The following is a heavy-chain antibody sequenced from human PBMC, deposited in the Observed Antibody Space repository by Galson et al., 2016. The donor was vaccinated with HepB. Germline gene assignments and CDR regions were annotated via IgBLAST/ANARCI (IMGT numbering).Heavy chain of an antibody. V-gene: IGHV3-23*01. CDR2: ITAGSTST. D-gene: IGHD3-22*01. CDR1: GFTFRSHA. Sequence: SLRLSCAASGFTFRSHAMSWVRQAPGRGLEWVSSITAGSTSTFYADSVKGRFTMSRDNSRNTLYLQMSSLRAEDTAIYYCARDPASFYYDSRFHPHDYWGQGTLVTVSS. J-gene: IGHJ4*02. CDR3: ARDPASFYYDSRFHPHDY.